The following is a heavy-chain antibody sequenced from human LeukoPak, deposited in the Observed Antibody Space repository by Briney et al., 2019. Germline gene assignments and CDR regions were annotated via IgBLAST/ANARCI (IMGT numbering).Heavy chain of an antibody. Sequence: PGGSLRLSCAASGFTFSSNYMSWVRQAPGKGLEWVSVIYSGGSTYYADSVKGRFTISRDNSKNTLYLQMNSLRAEDTAVYYCARGPGSRGIFDYWGQGTLVTVSS. V-gene: IGHV3-53*01. D-gene: IGHD3-10*01. J-gene: IGHJ4*02. CDR1: GFTFSSNY. CDR2: IYSGGST. CDR3: ARGPGSRGIFDY.